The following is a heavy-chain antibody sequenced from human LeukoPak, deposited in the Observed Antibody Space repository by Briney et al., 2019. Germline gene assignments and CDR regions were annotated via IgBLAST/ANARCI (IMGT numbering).Heavy chain of an antibody. CDR1: GYSFTSYW. J-gene: IGHJ3*02. CDR2: IYPGDSDT. D-gene: IGHD3-10*01. V-gene: IGHV5-51*01. CDR3: ARPSRSGSYPDAFDI. Sequence: GESLKISCKGSGYSFTSYWIGWVRQMPGKGLEWMGIIYPGDSDTKYSPSFQGQVTISADKSISTAYLQWGSLKASDTAMYYCARPSRSGSYPDAFDIWGQGTMVTVSS.